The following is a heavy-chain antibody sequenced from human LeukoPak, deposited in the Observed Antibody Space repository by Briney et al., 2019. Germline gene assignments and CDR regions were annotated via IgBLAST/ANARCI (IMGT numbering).Heavy chain of an antibody. D-gene: IGHD1-26*01. V-gene: IGHV4-59*01. CDR2: IYYSGST. CDR3: ARARSYLDAFDI. CDR1: GDSISSYY. Sequence: SETLSLTRTVSGDSISSYYWSWIRQPPGKGLEWIGYIYYSGSTNHNPSLKSRVTISVDTSKNQFSLKLSSVTAADTAVYYCARARSYLDAFDIWGQGTMVTVSS. J-gene: IGHJ3*02.